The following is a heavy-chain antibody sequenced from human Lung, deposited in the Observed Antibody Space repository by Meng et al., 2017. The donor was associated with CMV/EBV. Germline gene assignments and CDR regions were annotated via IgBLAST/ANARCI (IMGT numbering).Heavy chain of an antibody. CDR1: GGSFSGYC. J-gene: IGHJ4*02. CDR2: INHSGST. V-gene: IGHV4-34*01. D-gene: IGHD3-9*01. CDR3: ARGKGFENFSTISSFDY. Sequence: SETXSLTCAVYGGSFSGYCWSWIRQPPGKGLEWIGEINHSGSTNYNSSPKSRVTISMDKSENQFPLKLSAVTAADTAVYYCARGKGFENFSTISSFDYWGQGTLVTVSS.